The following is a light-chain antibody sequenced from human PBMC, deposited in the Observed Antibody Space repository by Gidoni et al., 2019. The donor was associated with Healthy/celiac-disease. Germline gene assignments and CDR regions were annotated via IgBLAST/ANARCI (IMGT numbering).Light chain of an antibody. J-gene: IGKJ2*01. CDR2: GAA. Sequence: EIVMTPSPATLSVSPGERATLSCRASQSVSSNLAWYQQKPGQAPRLLIYGAATRATGIPARCSGSRSGTEFTLTTSSLQSEDLAVYYCQQYNNWPYTFGQGTKLEIK. CDR3: QQYNNWPYT. CDR1: QSVSSN. V-gene: IGKV3-15*01.